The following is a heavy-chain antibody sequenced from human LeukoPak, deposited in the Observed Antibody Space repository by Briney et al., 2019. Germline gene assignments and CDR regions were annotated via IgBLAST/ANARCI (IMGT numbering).Heavy chain of an antibody. D-gene: IGHD3-9*01. CDR2: IYYSGST. V-gene: IGHV4-59*01. CDR3: ARCTKSYDILTGYPTNWYFDL. J-gene: IGHJ2*01. Sequence: PSETLSLTCTVSGGSISSYYWSWIRQPPGKGLEWIGYIYYSGSTNYNPSLRSRVTISVDTSKNQFSLKLSSVTAADTAVYYCARCTKSYDILTGYPTNWYFDLWGRGTLVTVSS. CDR1: GGSISSYY.